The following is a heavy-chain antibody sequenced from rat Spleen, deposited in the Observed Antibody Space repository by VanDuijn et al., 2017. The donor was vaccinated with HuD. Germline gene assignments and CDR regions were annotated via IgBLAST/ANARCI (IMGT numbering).Heavy chain of an antibody. D-gene: IGHD5-1*01. CDR2: ISTGGGST. Sequence: EVQLVESGGGLVQPGRSLKLSCVASGFTFNNYWMTWIRQAPTKGLEWVAYISTGGGSTYYRDSVKGRFTISRDNAKSTLYLQMDSLRSEDTATYYCTTDRTGALMDAWGQGASVTVSS. V-gene: IGHV5-27*01. CDR3: TTDRTGALMDA. J-gene: IGHJ4*01. CDR1: GFTFNNYW.